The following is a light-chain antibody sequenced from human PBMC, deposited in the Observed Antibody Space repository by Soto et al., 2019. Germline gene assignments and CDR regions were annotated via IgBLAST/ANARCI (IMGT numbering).Light chain of an antibody. CDR2: AAS. V-gene: IGKV1-39*01. Sequence: DIPLTQSPSSLSASPGDRVTITCRASQNIDRFLNWYQQKPGKAPELLIYAASSLQSGVPSRFSGSGSGTDFTLTISSLQPEDFARYFCQQSKRTPRTFGPGTKVDI. CDR1: QNIDRF. J-gene: IGKJ3*01. CDR3: QQSKRTPRT.